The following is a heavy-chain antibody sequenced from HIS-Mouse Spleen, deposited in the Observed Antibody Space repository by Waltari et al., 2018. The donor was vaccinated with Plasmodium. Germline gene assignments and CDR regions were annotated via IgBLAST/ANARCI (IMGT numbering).Heavy chain of an antibody. J-gene: IGHJ4*02. Sequence: QVQLQESGPGLVKPSKTLPLTCTVSGGSFSSGGYYWSWVPQHPGKGLGWIGYIYYSGSTYYNPSLKSRVTISVDTSKNQFSLKLSSVTAADTTVYYCARSIAATVTFYFDYWGQGTLVTVSS. CDR2: IYYSGST. D-gene: IGHD6-13*01. CDR3: ARSIAATVTFYFDY. V-gene: IGHV4-31*03. CDR1: GGSFSSGGYY.